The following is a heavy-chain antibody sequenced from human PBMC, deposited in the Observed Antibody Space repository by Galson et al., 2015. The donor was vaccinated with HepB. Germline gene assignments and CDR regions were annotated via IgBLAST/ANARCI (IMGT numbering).Heavy chain of an antibody. J-gene: IGHJ3*02. CDR3: ARDQLGYCSAKTCYNSHAFDI. Sequence: SLRLSCAASGFTFSNYGMNWVRQAPGKGLEWVSYITSTSSTIYYADSVKGRFTMSRDNAKNSLYLQMDSLRDEDTAVYYCARDQLGYCSAKTCYNSHAFDIWCRGTIVTVSS. CDR2: ITSTSSTI. D-gene: IGHD2-2*02. CDR1: GFTFSNYG. V-gene: IGHV3-48*02.